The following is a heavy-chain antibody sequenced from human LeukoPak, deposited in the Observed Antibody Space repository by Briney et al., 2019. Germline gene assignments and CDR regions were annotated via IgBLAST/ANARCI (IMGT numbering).Heavy chain of an antibody. CDR3: ARARYVNSFYAFDI. J-gene: IGHJ3*02. V-gene: IGHV4-4*07. D-gene: IGHD3-9*01. Sequence: PSETLSLTCTVSGVSISSYYWSWIRQPAGKGLEWIGRIYTSGSTNYNPSLKSRVTMSVDTSKNQFSLKLSSVTAADTAVYYCARARYVNSFYAFDIWGQGTLVTVSS. CDR1: GVSISSYY. CDR2: IYTSGST.